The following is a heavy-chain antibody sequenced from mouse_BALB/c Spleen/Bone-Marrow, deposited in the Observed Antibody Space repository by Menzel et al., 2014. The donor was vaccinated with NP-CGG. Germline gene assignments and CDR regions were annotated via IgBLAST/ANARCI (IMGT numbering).Heavy chain of an antibody. Sequence: QVQLKESAAELARPGASVKMSCKASGYTFTSYTMHWVKQRPGQGLEWIGYINPSSGYTDYNQKFNDKTTLTADKSSSTAYMQLSSLTSEDSAVYYCARLNYGNPFAYWGQGTLLTVSA. J-gene: IGHJ3*01. CDR3: ARLNYGNPFAY. CDR2: INPSSGYT. V-gene: IGHV1-4*02. CDR1: GYTFTSYT. D-gene: IGHD2-1*01.